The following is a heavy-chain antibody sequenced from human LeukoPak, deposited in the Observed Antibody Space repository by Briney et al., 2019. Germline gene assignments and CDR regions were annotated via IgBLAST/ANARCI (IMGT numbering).Heavy chain of an antibody. Sequence: GGSLRLSCAVSGFIFMNYNVNWVRQAPGKGLEWISYISSSSGRIYYADSVKGRFTISRDNAKNSLYLQMNSLRAEDTAVYYCARGYSSSDDFDYWGQGTLVTVSS. CDR2: ISSSSGRI. V-gene: IGHV3-21*05. D-gene: IGHD6-13*01. CDR3: ARGYSSSDDFDY. J-gene: IGHJ4*02. CDR1: GFIFMNYN.